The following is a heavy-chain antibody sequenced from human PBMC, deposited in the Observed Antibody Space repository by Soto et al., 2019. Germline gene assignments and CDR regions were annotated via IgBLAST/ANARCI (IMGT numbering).Heavy chain of an antibody. CDR3: VRETLNY. V-gene: IGHV3-21*01. Sequence: PGGSLRLSCAASGFTFSSYTMNWVRQAPGKGLEWVSSISSRNTYIYYADSVKGRVTISRDNAKNSLYLQMNSLRAEDTAVYYCVRETLNYWGLATLVTVSS. J-gene: IGHJ4*02. CDR1: GFTFSSYT. CDR2: ISSRNTYI.